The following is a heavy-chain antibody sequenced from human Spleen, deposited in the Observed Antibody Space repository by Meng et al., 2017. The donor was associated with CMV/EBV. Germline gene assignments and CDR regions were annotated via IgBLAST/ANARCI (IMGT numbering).Heavy chain of an antibody. CDR2: ISSSGSAI. D-gene: IGHD2-2*01. CDR1: FSDHY. CDR3: ARDDILVIPAGGLIHAFDI. V-gene: IGHV3-11*04. J-gene: IGHJ3*02. Sequence: FSDHYMGWIRQAPGKGLEWISYISSSGSAIFYADSVKGRFSISRDNAESSVYLQMNSLRAEDTAIYYCARDDILVIPAGGLIHAFDIWGQGTMVTVSS.